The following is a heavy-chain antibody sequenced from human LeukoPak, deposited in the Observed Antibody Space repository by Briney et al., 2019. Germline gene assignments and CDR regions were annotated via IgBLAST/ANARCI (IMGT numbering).Heavy chain of an antibody. D-gene: IGHD2-2*01. Sequence: GGSLRLSCEASGFTLSTYWMSWVRQLPGKGLDWVANIKQDGSEKYYVDSVRGRFTISRDNAKNSLYLQMNSLRVEDTAMYYCAREGAHCSSTSCYGLRAFDIWGQETMVTVSS. V-gene: IGHV3-7*01. J-gene: IGHJ3*02. CDR1: GFTLSTYW. CDR3: AREGAHCSSTSCYGLRAFDI. CDR2: IKQDGSEK.